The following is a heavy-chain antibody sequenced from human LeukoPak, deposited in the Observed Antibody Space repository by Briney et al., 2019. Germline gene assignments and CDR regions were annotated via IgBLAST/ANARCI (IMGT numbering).Heavy chain of an antibody. CDR3: ASCSGGSCYSGDTWFDP. D-gene: IGHD2-15*01. J-gene: IGHJ5*02. CDR1: GGTFSSYA. CDR2: IIPIFGTA. V-gene: IGHV1-69*13. Sequence: GASVKVSCKASGGTFSSYAISWVRQAPGQGLEWMGGIIPIFGTANYAQKFQSRVTITADESTSTAYMELSSLRSEDTAVYYCASCSGGSCYSGDTWFDPWGQGTLVTVSS.